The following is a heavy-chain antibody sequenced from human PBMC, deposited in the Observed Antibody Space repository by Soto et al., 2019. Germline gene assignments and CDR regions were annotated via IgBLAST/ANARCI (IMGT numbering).Heavy chain of an antibody. V-gene: IGHV4-34*01. CDR3: ARGEGRLVVTWFDP. CDR2: INHSGST. CDR1: GGSFSRYY. D-gene: IGHD2-2*01. J-gene: IGHJ5*02. Sequence: QVQLQQWGAGLLKPSETLSLTCDVYGGSFSRYYWNWIRQPPGKGLEWLGEINHSGSTNYNPSLESRVTISLDTSKTHFYLKLTSVTAADTAVYYCARGEGRLVVTWFDPWGQGTLVTVSS.